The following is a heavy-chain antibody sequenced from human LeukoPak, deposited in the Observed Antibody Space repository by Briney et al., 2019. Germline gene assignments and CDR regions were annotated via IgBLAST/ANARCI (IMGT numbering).Heavy chain of an antibody. CDR1: GYTFTGYY. CDR3: ARDFRGIAAAADWFDP. CDR2: INPNSGGT. J-gene: IGHJ5*02. D-gene: IGHD6-13*01. Sequence: ASVKVSCKASGYTFTGYYMHWVRQAPGQGLEWMGWINPNSGGTNYAQKFQGRVTMTRDTSISTAYMELSRLRPDDTAVYYCARDFRGIAAAADWFDPWGQGTLVTVSS. V-gene: IGHV1-2*02.